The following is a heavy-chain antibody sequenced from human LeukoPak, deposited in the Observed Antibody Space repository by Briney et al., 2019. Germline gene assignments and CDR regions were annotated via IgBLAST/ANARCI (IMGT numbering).Heavy chain of an antibody. V-gene: IGHV3-30*18. D-gene: IGHD3-10*01. CDR3: AKGGDYYGSGSYYSPLYYFDY. CDR2: ISYDGSNK. Sequence: PGGSLRLSCAASGFIFSSYGMHWVRQAPGKGLEWVAVISYDGSNKYYADSVKGRFTISRDNSKNTLYLQMNSLRAEDTAVYYCAKGGDYYGSGSYYSPLYYFDYWGQGTLVTVSS. CDR1: GFIFSSYG. J-gene: IGHJ4*02.